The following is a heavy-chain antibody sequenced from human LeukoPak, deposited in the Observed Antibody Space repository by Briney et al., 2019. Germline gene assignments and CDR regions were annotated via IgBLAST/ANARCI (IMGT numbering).Heavy chain of an antibody. CDR2: INHSGST. J-gene: IGHJ4*02. D-gene: IGHD3-22*01. CDR1: GGSFSGYY. Sequence: SETLSLTCAVYGGSFSGYYWSWIRQPPGKGLEWIGEINHSGSTNYNPSLKSRVTISVDTSKNQFSLKLSSVTAADTAVYYCARGRGYYWDYWGQGTLVTVSS. V-gene: IGHV4-34*01. CDR3: ARGRGYYWDY.